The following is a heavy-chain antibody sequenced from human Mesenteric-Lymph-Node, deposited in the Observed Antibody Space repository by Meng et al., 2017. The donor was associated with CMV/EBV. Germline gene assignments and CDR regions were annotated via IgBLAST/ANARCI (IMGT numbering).Heavy chain of an antibody. CDR1: GGSISSSSYY. CDR3: ASRMAAAGGAFDF. CDR2: ISYSGST. V-gene: IGHV4-39*01. Sequence: GSLRLSCTVSGGSISSSSYYWGWIRQPPGKGLEWIGSISYSGSTYYNPSLKSRVTMSVDTSKNQFSLKLSSVTAADTAVYYCASRMAAAGGAFDFWGQGTMVTVSS. J-gene: IGHJ3*01. D-gene: IGHD6-13*01.